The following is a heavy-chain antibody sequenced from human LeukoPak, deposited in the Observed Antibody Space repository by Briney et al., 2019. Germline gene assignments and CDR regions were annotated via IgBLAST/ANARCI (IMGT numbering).Heavy chain of an antibody. CDR1: GFTFSSYS. V-gene: IGHV3-74*01. CDR2: INSDGSST. J-gene: IGHJ6*02. CDR3: ARDWEQQLDFYYYYGMDV. Sequence: GGSLRLSCAASGFTFSSYSMNWVRQAPGKGLVWVSRINSDGSSTSYADSVKGRFTISRDNAKNTLYLQMNSLRAEDTAVYYCARDWEQQLDFYYYYGMDVWGQGTTVTVSS. D-gene: IGHD6-13*01.